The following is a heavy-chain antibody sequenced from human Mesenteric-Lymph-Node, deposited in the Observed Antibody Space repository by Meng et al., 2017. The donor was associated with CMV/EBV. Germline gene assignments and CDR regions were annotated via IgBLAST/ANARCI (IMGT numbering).Heavy chain of an antibody. CDR2: IYYSGST. V-gene: IGHV4-39*01. CDR3: ARRVGLRFSGIDP. D-gene: IGHD3-3*01. J-gene: IGHJ5*02. CDR1: GGSISSSSYY. Sequence: SGGSISSSSYYWGWIRQPPGKGLEWIGSIYYSGSTYYNPSLKSRVTISVDTSKNQFSLKLSSVTAADTAVYYCARRVGLRFSGIDPWGQGTLVTVSS.